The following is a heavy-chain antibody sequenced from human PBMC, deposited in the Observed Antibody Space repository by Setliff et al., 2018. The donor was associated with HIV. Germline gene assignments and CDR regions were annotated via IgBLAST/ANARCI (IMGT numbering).Heavy chain of an antibody. J-gene: IGHJ4*02. CDR2: ISAYNGHT. D-gene: IGHD6-13*01. V-gene: IGHV1-18*01. CDR3: ARWLRKDPGYSSSWPLGY. Sequence: DSVKVSCKASGYTFTSYGISWVRQAPGQGLEWMGWISAYNGHTNYAQKFQGRVTMTTDTSTSTAYMELKSLRSDDTAVYYCARWLRKDPGYSSSWPLGYWGQGTLVTVSS. CDR1: GYTFTSYG.